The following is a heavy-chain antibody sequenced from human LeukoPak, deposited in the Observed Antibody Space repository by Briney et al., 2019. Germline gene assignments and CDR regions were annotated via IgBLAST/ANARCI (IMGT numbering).Heavy chain of an antibody. V-gene: IGHV4-31*03. D-gene: IGHD3-22*01. J-gene: IGHJ4*02. CDR2: IYYSGST. CDR3: ARGGDYYDSSGYYQDY. Sequence: SETLSLTCTVSGGSISSGGYYWSWIRQHPGKGLEWIGYIYYSGSTYYNPSLKSRVTISVDTSKNQFSLKLSSVTAADTAVYYCARGGDYYDSSGYYQDYWGQGTLVTVSS. CDR1: GGSISSGGYY.